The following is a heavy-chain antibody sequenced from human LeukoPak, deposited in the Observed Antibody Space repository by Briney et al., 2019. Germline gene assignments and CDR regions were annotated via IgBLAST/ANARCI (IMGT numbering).Heavy chain of an antibody. CDR3: ARDRDCSSTSCFRYYMDV. Sequence: GGSLRLSCAASGFTFSSYWMHWVRQAPGKGLVWVSRINSDGSSTSYADSVKGRFTISRDNAKNTLYLQMNSLRAEDTALYYCARDRDCSSTSCFRYYMDVWGKGTTVTVSS. CDR1: GFTFSSYW. V-gene: IGHV3-74*01. CDR2: INSDGSST. J-gene: IGHJ6*03. D-gene: IGHD2-2*01.